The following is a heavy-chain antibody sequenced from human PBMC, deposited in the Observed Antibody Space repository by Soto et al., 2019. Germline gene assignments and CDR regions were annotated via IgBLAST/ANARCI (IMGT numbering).Heavy chain of an antibody. Sequence: GGSLRLSCAASGFTVSSYSMNWARQAPGKGLEWLSYISGTSSAIYYADSVKGRFTISRDNAKNSLFLQMNSLRDEDTAVYYCVRTHFPPEYGNYWSTWGYWGQGTLVTVSS. CDR2: ISGTSSAI. CDR3: VRTHFPPEYGNYWSTWGY. V-gene: IGHV3-48*02. D-gene: IGHD3-22*01. J-gene: IGHJ4*02. CDR1: GFTVSSYS.